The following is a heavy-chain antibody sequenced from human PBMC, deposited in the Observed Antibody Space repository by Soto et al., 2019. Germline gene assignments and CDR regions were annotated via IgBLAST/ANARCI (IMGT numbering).Heavy chain of an antibody. J-gene: IGHJ4*02. CDR2: ISGSAGKT. D-gene: IGHD1-26*01. Sequence: PGGSLRLSCAASGFSFGSYALSWVRQAPGKGLEWVSTISGSAGKTFYADSVKGRFSISRDTSKSTLYLQMNSLRADDKAMYYYPRWVYLDYWGGGTRVTVS. CDR1: GFSFGSYA. V-gene: IGHV3-23*01. CDR3: PRWVYLDY.